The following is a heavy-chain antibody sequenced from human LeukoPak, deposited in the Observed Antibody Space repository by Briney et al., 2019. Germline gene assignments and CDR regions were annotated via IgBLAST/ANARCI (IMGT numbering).Heavy chain of an antibody. CDR3: ARGLLGCCSGGSCLNWLVR. Sequence: ASVKVSCKASGYTFTSYGISWVRQAPGQGLEWMGWISAYNGNTHYAQKLQGRVTMTTDTSTSTAYMELRRLRSVDTAVYFCARGLLGCCSGGSCLNWLVRWGQGTLVTVSS. D-gene: IGHD2-15*01. J-gene: IGHJ5*02. V-gene: IGHV1-18*01. CDR2: ISAYNGNT. CDR1: GYTFTSYG.